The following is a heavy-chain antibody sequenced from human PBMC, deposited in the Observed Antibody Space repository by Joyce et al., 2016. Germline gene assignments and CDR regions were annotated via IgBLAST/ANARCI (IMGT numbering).Heavy chain of an antibody. J-gene: IGHJ6*02. CDR3: ARCDYDFWSDYDTGDPFYYNYYGMDV. Sequence: QVHLQQWGAGLLKPSEILSLTCGVYGGSFSGHYWSWIRQPPGKGLEWIGEMNHMGSPDHKPTLKSGVTISLDTSMNQFSLRLSSVTAADTAVYYCARCDYDFWSDYDTGDPFYYNYYGMDVWGQGTTVTVS. CDR2: MNHMGSP. V-gene: IGHV4-34*01. D-gene: IGHD3-3*01. CDR1: GGSFSGHY.